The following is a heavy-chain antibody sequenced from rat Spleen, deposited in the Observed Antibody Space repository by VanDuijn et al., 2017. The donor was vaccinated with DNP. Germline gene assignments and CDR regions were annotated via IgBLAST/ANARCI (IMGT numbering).Heavy chain of an antibody. CDR2: ISYNGGST. CDR1: GFTFSDYY. Sequence: EVQLVESGGDLVQPGRSLKLSCVVSGFTFSDYYMAWVRQAPTKGLEWVATISYNGGSTYYRDSVKGRFTISRDNAKTTLYLQMDSLRSEDTATYYCARHSLAYWGQGTLVTVSS. V-gene: IGHV5-7*01. CDR3: ARHSLAY. J-gene: IGHJ3*01.